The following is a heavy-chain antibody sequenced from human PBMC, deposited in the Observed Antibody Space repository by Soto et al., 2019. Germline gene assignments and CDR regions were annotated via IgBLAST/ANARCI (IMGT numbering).Heavy chain of an antibody. V-gene: IGHV1-69*01. D-gene: IGHD1-26*01. CDR1: GGTFSSYA. Sequence: QVQLVQSGAEVKKPGSSVKVSCKASGGTFSSYAISWVRQAPGQGLEWMGGIIPIFGTANYAQKFQGRVTINAEESTTTAYKEGRSLRSEDTAVYYCAGSGELPYYYYYGMDVWGQGTTVTVSS. CDR2: IIPIFGTA. J-gene: IGHJ6*02. CDR3: AGSGELPYYYYYGMDV.